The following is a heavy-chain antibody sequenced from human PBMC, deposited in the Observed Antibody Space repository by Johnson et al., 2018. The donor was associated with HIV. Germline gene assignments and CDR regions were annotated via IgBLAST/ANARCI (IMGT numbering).Heavy chain of an antibody. V-gene: IGHV3-11*04. CDR3: AKARKDYSSNFGVGDVFDI. J-gene: IGHJ3*02. CDR1: GFTFSDYY. CDR2: ISNSGNTI. Sequence: QVKLVESGGGLVQPGGSLRLSCAASGFTFSDYYMSWIRQAPGKGLEWVSYISNSGNTIYYTYSVKGRFTISRDNAKNSLYLQMNSLRAEDTAVHYCAKARKDYSSNFGVGDVFDIWGQGTMVIVSS. D-gene: IGHD6-13*01.